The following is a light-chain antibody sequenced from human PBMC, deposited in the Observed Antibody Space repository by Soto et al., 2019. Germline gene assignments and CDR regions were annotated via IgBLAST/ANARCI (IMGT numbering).Light chain of an antibody. CDR1: QRVASTY. Sequence: ESVLTQSPGTLSLSPGDTATLSCRASQRVASTYFAWYQQKPGQAPRLLIYGASTRATGIPDRFSGSGSGTDFTLTISSLEFGDSAVYYCQQYGSSGTFGQGTKVDI. CDR3: QQYGSSGT. V-gene: IGKV3-20*01. CDR2: GAS. J-gene: IGKJ1*01.